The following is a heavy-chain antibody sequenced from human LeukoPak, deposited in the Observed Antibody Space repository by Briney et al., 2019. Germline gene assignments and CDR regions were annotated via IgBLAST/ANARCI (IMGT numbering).Heavy chain of an antibody. CDR3: ARGVGLGQVVNWFDP. D-gene: IGHD2-15*01. V-gene: IGHV3-21*01. J-gene: IGHJ5*02. CDR1: GFTFSSYS. Sequence: GGSLRLSCAASGFTFSSYSMTWVRQAPGKGLEWVSSISSSSDYIYYADSVKGRFTISRDNAKNSLYLQMNSLRADDTAVYYYARGVGLGQVVNWFDPWGQGTLVTVSS. CDR2: ISSSSDYI.